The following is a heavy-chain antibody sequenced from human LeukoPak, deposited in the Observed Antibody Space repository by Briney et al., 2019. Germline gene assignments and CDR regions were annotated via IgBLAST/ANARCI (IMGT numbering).Heavy chain of an antibody. Sequence: GGSLRLSCAASGFTFSSYWMSWVRQAPGEGREWVANIKQDGSEKYYVDSVKGRFTISRDNAKNSLYLQMNSLRAEDTAVYYCARVLGEYGDYYDYWGQGTLVTVSS. CDR1: GFTFSSYW. V-gene: IGHV3-7*03. D-gene: IGHD3-16*01. CDR2: IKQDGSEK. J-gene: IGHJ4*02. CDR3: ARVLGEYGDYYDY.